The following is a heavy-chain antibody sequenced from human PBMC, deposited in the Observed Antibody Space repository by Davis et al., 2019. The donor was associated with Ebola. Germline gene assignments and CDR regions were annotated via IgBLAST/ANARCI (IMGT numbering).Heavy chain of an antibody. CDR3: AKDNSYGLHNWFDP. J-gene: IGHJ5*02. D-gene: IGHD5-18*01. CDR2: ISWDGGST. CDR1: GFTFDDYA. Sequence: GGSLRLSCAASGFTFDDYAMHWVRQAPGKGLEWVSLISWDGGSTYYADSVKGRFTISRDNGKNSLYLQMNSLRAEDTALYYCAKDNSYGLHNWFDPWGQGTLVTVSS. V-gene: IGHV3-43D*03.